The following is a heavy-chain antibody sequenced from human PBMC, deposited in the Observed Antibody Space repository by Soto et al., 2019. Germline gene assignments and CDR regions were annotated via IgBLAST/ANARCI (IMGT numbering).Heavy chain of an antibody. CDR1: GGSFSGYY. CDR3: ARRQMANMDRGWFNP. J-gene: IGHJ5*02. CDR2: IYYSGST. V-gene: IGHV4-59*08. D-gene: IGHD3-10*01. Sequence: SETLSLTCAVYGGSFSGYYWTWIRQPPGKGLEWIGYIYYSGSTNYNPSLKSRITISVDTSKNQFSLKVTSVTAADTAVYYCARRQMANMDRGWFNPWGRGTLVTVSS.